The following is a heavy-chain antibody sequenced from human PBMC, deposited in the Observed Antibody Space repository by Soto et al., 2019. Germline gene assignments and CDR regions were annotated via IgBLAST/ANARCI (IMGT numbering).Heavy chain of an antibody. CDR3: AREILSPDFYFHGMDV. Sequence: QGQLVQSGAEVKKPGASVKVSCKASGYTFTSYGISWVRQAPGQGLEWMGWISAKKGNTKYAQKFQGRVTMTTDTSTSTAYMELRSLRSDDTAVYYCAREILSPDFYFHGMDVWGQGTPVTVSS. CDR2: ISAKKGNT. V-gene: IGHV1-18*04. CDR1: GYTFTSYG. J-gene: IGHJ6*02. D-gene: IGHD2-15*01.